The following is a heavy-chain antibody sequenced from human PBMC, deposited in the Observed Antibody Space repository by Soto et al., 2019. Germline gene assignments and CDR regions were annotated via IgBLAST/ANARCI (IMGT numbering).Heavy chain of an antibody. CDR2: ISSSSSYI. CDR3: ARDPGGFLEWLLPYGMDV. D-gene: IGHD3-3*01. V-gene: IGHV3-21*01. Sequence: GSLILSFAASGFTFSSYSINLVRQAPGKGLEWVSSISSSSSYIYYADSVKGRFTISRDNAKNSLYLQMKSLRAEDTAVYYCARDPGGFLEWLLPYGMDVWGQGTTVTVSS. CDR1: GFTFSSYS. J-gene: IGHJ6*02.